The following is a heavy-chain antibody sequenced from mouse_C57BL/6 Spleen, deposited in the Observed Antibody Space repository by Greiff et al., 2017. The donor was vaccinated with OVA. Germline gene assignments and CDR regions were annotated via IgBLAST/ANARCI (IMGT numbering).Heavy chain of an antibody. V-gene: IGHV5-9*01. D-gene: IGHD1-1*01. CDR2: ISGGGGNT. CDR3: ARHQTTAVAGYFDY. Sequence: EVQRVESGGGLVKPGGSLKLSCAASGFTFSSYTMSWVRQTPEKRLEWVATISGGGGNTYYPDSVKGRFTISRDNAKNTLYLQMSSLRSEDTALYYCARHQTTAVAGYFDYWGQGTTLTVSS. J-gene: IGHJ2*01. CDR1: GFTFSSYT.